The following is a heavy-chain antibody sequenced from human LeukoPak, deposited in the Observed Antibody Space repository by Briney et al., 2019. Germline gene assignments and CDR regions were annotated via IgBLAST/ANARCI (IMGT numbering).Heavy chain of an antibody. CDR3: ASRRGYCTNGVCYLF. Sequence: GGSLRLSCAASGFTVSSNYMSWVRQAPGKGLEWVANIKQDGSEKYYVDSVKGRFTISRDNAKNSLYLQMNSLRAEDTAVCYCASRRGYCTNGVCYLFWGQGTLVTVSS. J-gene: IGHJ4*02. CDR2: IKQDGSEK. D-gene: IGHD2-8*01. CDR1: GFTVSSNY. V-gene: IGHV3-7*01.